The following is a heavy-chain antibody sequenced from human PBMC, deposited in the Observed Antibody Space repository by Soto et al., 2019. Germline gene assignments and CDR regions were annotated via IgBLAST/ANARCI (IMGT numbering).Heavy chain of an antibody. J-gene: IGHJ4*02. CDR1: GGSVSSGSYY. CDR2: IYYSGST. V-gene: IGHV4-61*01. Sequence: QVQLQESGPGLVKPSETLSLTCTVSGGSVSSGSYYWSWIRQPPGKGLEWIGYIYYSGSTNYNPPLRSRVTISVDTSTNQFSLKLSSVTAADTAVYYCASKYDYVDYWGQGTLVTVSS. D-gene: IGHD3-16*01. CDR3: ASKYDYVDY.